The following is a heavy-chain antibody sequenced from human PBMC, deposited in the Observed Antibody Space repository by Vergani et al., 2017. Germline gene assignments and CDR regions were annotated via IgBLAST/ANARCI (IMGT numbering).Heavy chain of an antibody. CDR3: ARGGYDFWSGFQNYYYGMDV. CDR2: IRHSGST. D-gene: IGHD3-3*01. CDR1: DGSFNDYY. V-gene: IGHV4-34*01. J-gene: IGHJ6*02. Sequence: QVQLQQWGAGLLKPSETLSLTCAVYDGSFNDYYWSWIRQPPGKGLEWIGEIRHSGSTNYNPSLKSRVTISVDTSKNQFSLKLSSVTAADTAVYYCARGGYDFWSGFQNYYYGMDVWGQGTTVTVSS.